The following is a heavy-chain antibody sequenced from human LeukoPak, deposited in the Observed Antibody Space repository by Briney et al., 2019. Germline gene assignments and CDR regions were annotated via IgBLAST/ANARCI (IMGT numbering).Heavy chain of an antibody. V-gene: IGHV3-49*04. CDR2: ITSKAHGGTT. Sequence: GGSPRLSCKSSGFTFGDYAMHWVRQAPGKGLEWVGFITSKAHGGTTEYAASVKGRFTISRDDSKSIAYLQMNSLKTEDTAVYYCTRDFSDWGQGTLVTVSS. J-gene: IGHJ4*02. CDR3: TRDFSD. CDR1: GFTFGDYA.